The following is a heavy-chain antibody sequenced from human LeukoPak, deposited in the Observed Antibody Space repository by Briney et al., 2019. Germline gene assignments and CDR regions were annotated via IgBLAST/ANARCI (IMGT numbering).Heavy chain of an antibody. D-gene: IGHD3-3*01. J-gene: IGHJ4*02. CDR1: GYTFTSYD. CDR3: ARGTFGFLEWLLPGGGLDY. V-gene: IGHV1-8*01. CDR2: MNPNSGNT. Sequence: ASVKVSCKASGYTFTSYDINWVRQATGQGLEWMGWMNPNSGNTGYAQKFQGRVTMTRNTSISTAYMELSSLRSEDTAVYYCARGTFGFLEWLLPGGGLDYWGQGTLVTVSS.